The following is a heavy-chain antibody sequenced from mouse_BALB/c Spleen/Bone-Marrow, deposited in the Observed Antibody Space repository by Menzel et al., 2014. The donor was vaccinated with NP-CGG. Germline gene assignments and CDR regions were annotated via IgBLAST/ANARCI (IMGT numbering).Heavy chain of an antibody. D-gene: IGHD3-3*01. Sequence: QVQLKESGSVLVRPGASVKLSCKASGYTFTSSWMHWAKQRPGQGLEWIGEIHPNSGNTNYNEKFKGKATLTVDTSSSTAYVDLSSLTSEDSAVYYCAGQGFDYWGQVTTLTVSS. V-gene: IGHV1S130*01. CDR3: AGQGFDY. CDR2: IHPNSGNT. CDR1: GYTFTSSW. J-gene: IGHJ2*01.